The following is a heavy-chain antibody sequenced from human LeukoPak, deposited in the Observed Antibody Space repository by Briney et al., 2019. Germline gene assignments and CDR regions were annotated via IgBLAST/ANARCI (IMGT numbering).Heavy chain of an antibody. D-gene: IGHD3-3*02. J-gene: IGHJ4*02. V-gene: IGHV4-39*01. CDR3: ARHIRVWEASRNIFVH. CDR1: GGSPSSSSSY. Sequence: SETLSLTCTVSGGSPSSSSSYWGWIRQPPGKGLEWIGSIYYSGSTYYNPSLKSRVTISVDTSKNQFSLRLSSVTAADTAVYYCARHIRVWEASRNIFVHWGQGTLVTVSS. CDR2: IYYSGST.